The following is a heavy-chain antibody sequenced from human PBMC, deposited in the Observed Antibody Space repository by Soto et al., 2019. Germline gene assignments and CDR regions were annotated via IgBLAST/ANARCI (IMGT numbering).Heavy chain of an antibody. J-gene: IGHJ4*02. Sequence: PSETLSLTCTVSGGSISSYFYIWVRQPPGRGLEWTGSVYYTGTTDYNPSLKSRVTISVDTSKTQFSLNLRSVTAADTAVYYCARALAAVPRAFDYWGRGTLVTVSS. CDR3: ARALAAVPRAFDY. CDR1: GGSISSYF. V-gene: IGHV4-59*01. D-gene: IGHD6-13*01. CDR2: VYYTGTT.